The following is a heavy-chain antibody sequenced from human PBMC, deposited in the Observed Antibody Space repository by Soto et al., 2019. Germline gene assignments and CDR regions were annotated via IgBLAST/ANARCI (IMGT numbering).Heavy chain of an antibody. CDR2: MNPNSGNT. Sequence: ASVKVYCKASGYTFTSYDINWVRQATGQGLEWMGWMNPNSGNTGYAQKFQGRVTMTRNTSISTAYMELSSLRSEDTAVYYCASQGNWNCYYYYYMDVWGKGTTVTVSS. CDR3: ASQGNWNCYYYYYMDV. CDR1: GYTFTSYD. V-gene: IGHV1-8*01. J-gene: IGHJ6*03. D-gene: IGHD1-7*01.